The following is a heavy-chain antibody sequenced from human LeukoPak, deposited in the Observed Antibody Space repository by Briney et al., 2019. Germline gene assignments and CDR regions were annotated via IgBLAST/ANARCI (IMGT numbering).Heavy chain of an antibody. CDR3: ARHAYDSSDY. J-gene: IGHJ4*02. D-gene: IGHD3-22*01. Sequence: SETLSLTCTVSGGSISSYYWSWIRQPPGKGLEWIGYIYYSGSTNYNPSLKSRVTISVDTSKNQFSLKLSSVTAADTAVYYCARHAYDSSDYWGQGTLVTVSS. V-gene: IGHV4-59*08. CDR1: GGSISSYY. CDR2: IYYSGST.